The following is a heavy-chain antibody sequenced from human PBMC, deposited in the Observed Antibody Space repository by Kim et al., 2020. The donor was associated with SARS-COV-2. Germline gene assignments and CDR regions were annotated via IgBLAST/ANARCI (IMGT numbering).Heavy chain of an antibody. D-gene: IGHD2-15*01. J-gene: IGHJ6*02. Sequence: ASVKVSCKVSGYTLTELSMHWVRQAPGKGLEWMGGFDPEDGETIYAQKFQGRVTMTEDTSTDTAYMELSSLRSEDTAVYYCATALSWWKLTSHYGMDVWGQGTTVTVSS. CDR3: ATALSWWKLTSHYGMDV. V-gene: IGHV1-24*01. CDR2: FDPEDGET. CDR1: GYTLTELS.